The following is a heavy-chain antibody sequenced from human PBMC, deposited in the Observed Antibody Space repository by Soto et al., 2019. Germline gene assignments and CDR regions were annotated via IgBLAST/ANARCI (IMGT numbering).Heavy chain of an antibody. CDR2: IIPIFGTA. V-gene: IGHV1-69*12. J-gene: IGHJ4*02. D-gene: IGHD6-19*01. CDR1: GGTFSSYA. CDR3: ARDPYLYSSGWYYFDY. Sequence: QVQLVRSGAEVKKPGSSVKVSCKASGGTFSSYAISWVRQAPGQGLEWMGGIIPIFGTANYAQKFQGRVTITADESTSTAYMELSSLRSEDTAVYYCARDPYLYSSGWYYFDYWGQGTLVTVSS.